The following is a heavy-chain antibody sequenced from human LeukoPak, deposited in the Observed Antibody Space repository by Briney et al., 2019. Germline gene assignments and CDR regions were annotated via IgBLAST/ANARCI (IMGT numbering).Heavy chain of an antibody. CDR2: IRTRAKGYTT. J-gene: IGHJ3*02. CDR3: ARVGDYYDTRGFSSDAFDI. D-gene: IGHD3-22*01. Sequence: GGSLRLSCAASRFTFSDRYMDWVRQAPGKGLEWVARIRTRAKGYTTQYAPSVRDRFSISRDDSTNSVYLQMNSLKTADTAVYFCARVGDYYDTRGFSSDAFDIWGLGTMVTVAS. CDR1: RFTFSDRY. V-gene: IGHV3-72*01.